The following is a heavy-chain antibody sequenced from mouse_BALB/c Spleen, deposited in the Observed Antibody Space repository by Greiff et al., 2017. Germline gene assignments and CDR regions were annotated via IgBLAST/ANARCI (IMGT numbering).Heavy chain of an antibody. D-gene: IGHD1-1*01. J-gene: IGHJ2*01. CDR1: GFTFSSYG. Sequence: EVKVVESGGDLVKPGGSLKLSCAASGFTFSSYGMSWVRQTPDKRLEWVATISSGGSYTYYPDSVKGRFTIARDNAKNTLYMQMSSLKSEDTAMYYFAYHVDYDGSSLYYFAYWGQGTTLTVSS. V-gene: IGHV5-6*01. CDR2: ISSGGSYT. CDR3: AYHVDYDGSSLYYFAY.